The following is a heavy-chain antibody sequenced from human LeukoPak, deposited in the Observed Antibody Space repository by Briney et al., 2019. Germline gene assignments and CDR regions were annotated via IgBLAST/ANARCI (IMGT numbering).Heavy chain of an antibody. Sequence: SETLSLTCTVSGGSISRYYWSWIRQPPGKGLEWIGYIYCSGSTNYNPSLKSRVTISVDTSKNQFSLKLSSVTAADTAVYYCARAQIAAAGMYYMDVWGKGTTVTVSS. CDR3: ARAQIAAAGMYYMDV. J-gene: IGHJ6*03. CDR1: GGSISRYY. D-gene: IGHD6-13*01. CDR2: IYCSGST. V-gene: IGHV4-59*01.